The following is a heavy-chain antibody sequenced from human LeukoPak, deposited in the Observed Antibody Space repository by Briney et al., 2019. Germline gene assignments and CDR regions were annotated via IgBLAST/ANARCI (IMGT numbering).Heavy chain of an antibody. V-gene: IGHV4-59*01. CDR2: IYHSGSP. D-gene: IGHD6-6*01. CDR1: GASINIYY. J-gene: IGHJ6*03. Sequence: SETLSLTCTVSGASINIYYWSWIRQPPGKGLECIGYIYHSGSPNYNPSLKSRVTISVDTSKNHFSLKLSSVTAADTAVYYCASGASSSSYYYYYMDVWGKGTTVTVSS. CDR3: ASGASSSSYYYYYMDV.